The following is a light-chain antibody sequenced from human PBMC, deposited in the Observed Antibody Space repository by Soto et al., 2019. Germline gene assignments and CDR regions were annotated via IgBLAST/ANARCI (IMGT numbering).Light chain of an antibody. V-gene: IGLV2-14*01. Sequence: QSVLTQPASVSGSPGQSITNYCTGTSSDVGCYNYISWYQQHPGKAPKLMIYEVSYRPLGVSNRFSGSKSGNTASLTISGLQAEDEADYYCSSYTSSSTQVFGTGTKVTVL. CDR3: SSYTSSSTQV. CDR2: EVS. CDR1: SSDVGCYNY. J-gene: IGLJ1*01.